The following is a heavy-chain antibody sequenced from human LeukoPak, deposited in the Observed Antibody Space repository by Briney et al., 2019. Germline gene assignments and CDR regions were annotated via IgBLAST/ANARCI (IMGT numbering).Heavy chain of an antibody. CDR3: ATRGHSYANSFDY. D-gene: IGHD5-18*01. V-gene: IGHV3-23*01. CDR1: GFTISSYA. J-gene: IGHJ4*02. Sequence: GGSLRPSCAASGFTISSYAMSWVRQAPGKGLEWVAGFANAGDTAYYPDSVKGRFSISRDNSRNTLHLHMNSLRAEDTALYYCATRGHSYANSFDYWGQGTLVTVSS. CDR2: FANAGDTA.